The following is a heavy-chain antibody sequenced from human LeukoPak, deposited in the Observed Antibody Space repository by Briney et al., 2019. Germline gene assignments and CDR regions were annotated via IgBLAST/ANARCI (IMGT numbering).Heavy chain of an antibody. V-gene: IGHV3-21*01. CDR2: ISSTSAYI. CDR1: GFALKSYS. J-gene: IGHJ5*01. Sequence: PGGPLRLSCGGSGFALKSYSLTWVRQAPGKGLEWVSSISSTSAYIHYADSVKGRFTISRDNVDNVVYLEMNGLRAEDTATYYCARVAVSGPTGWFDSWGQGTLVIVSS. CDR3: ARVAVSGPTGWFDS. D-gene: IGHD2-8*02.